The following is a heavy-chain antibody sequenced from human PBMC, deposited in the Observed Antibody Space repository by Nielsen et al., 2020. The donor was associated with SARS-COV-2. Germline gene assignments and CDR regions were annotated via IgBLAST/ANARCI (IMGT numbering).Heavy chain of an antibody. CDR2: IKQDGSEK. D-gene: IGHD4-11*01. V-gene: IGHV3-7*03. Sequence: GEALKISCAASGFTFSSYWMSWVRQAPGKGLEWVANIKQDGSEKYYVDSVKGRFTISRDNAKNTLYLQMNSLRAEDTAVYYCARDRGYGNFHFYYYLDVWGKGTTVTVSS. CDR1: GFTFSSYW. CDR3: ARDRGYGNFHFYYYLDV. J-gene: IGHJ6*03.